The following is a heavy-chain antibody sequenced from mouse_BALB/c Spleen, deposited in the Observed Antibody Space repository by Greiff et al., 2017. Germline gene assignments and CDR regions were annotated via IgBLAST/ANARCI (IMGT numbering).Heavy chain of an antibody. Sequence: VQLQQSGPELVKPGASVKISCKASGYAFSSSWMNWVKQRPGQGLEWIGRIYPGDGDTNYNGKFKGKATLTADKSSSTAYMQLSSLTSVDSAVYFCASLYYDYDGGLAYWGQGTLVTVSA. D-gene: IGHD2-4*01. V-gene: IGHV1-82*01. CDR2: IYPGDGDT. CDR1: GYAFSSSW. J-gene: IGHJ3*01. CDR3: ASLYYDYDGGLAY.